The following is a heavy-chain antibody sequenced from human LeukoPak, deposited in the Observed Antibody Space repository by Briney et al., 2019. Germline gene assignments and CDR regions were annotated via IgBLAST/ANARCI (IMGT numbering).Heavy chain of an antibody. Sequence: SETLSLTCTVSGGSISGYYWSWIRQPPGKGLEWIGYIYHSGSTYYNPSLKSRVTISVDRSKNQFSLKLSSVTAADTAVYYCARVHYYDSSGAYFDYWGQGTLVTVSS. CDR2: IYHSGST. CDR1: GGSISGYY. D-gene: IGHD3-22*01. V-gene: IGHV4-30-2*01. J-gene: IGHJ4*02. CDR3: ARVHYYDSSGAYFDY.